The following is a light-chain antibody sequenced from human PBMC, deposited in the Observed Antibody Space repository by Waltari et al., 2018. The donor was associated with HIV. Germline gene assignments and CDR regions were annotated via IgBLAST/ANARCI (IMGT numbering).Light chain of an antibody. CDR1: QTIYQQS. V-gene: IGKV3-20*01. CDR2: ASF. Sequence: VLTQSPGTLSVSPGGNATLSCRASQTIYQQSMSGYQQRPGQTPRFILFASFTRATDIPDRFRGSESGTEFTLTIRRLEPEDFAVYYCHVYGGSPRWTFGPGTRLE. J-gene: IGKJ1*01. CDR3: HVYGGSPRWT.